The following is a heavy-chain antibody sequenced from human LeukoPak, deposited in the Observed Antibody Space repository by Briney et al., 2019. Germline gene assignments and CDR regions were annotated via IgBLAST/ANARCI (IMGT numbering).Heavy chain of an antibody. CDR1: GFTFSKYN. J-gene: IGHJ4*02. CDR3: ASWTLYEYSSL. V-gene: IGHV3-21*01. D-gene: IGHD6-6*01. Sequence: GGSLRLSCAASGFTFSKYNMNWVRQAPGKGLEWVSSISSSSTYIYYADSVKGRFTISRDNAKNSLYLQMNSLRAEDTAVYYCASWTLYEYSSLWGQGTLVTVSS. CDR2: ISSSSTYI.